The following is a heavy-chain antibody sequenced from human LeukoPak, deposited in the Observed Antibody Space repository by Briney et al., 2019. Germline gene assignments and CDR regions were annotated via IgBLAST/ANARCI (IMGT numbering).Heavy chain of an antibody. D-gene: IGHD3-22*01. Sequence: GGSLRLSCAASGFTFSSYAMSWVRQAPGKGLEWVSAISGSGGSTYYADSVKGRFTISRDNSKNMLYLQMNSLRAEDTGVYYCAKDLDDSSGYYPDYWGQGTLVTVSS. CDR1: GFTFSSYA. CDR2: ISGSGGST. V-gene: IGHV3-23*01. J-gene: IGHJ4*02. CDR3: AKDLDDSSGYYPDY.